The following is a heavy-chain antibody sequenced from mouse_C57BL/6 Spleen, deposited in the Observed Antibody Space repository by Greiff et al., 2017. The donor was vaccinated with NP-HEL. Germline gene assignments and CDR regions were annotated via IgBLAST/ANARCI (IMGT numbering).Heavy chain of an antibody. CDR2: ISSGSSTI. D-gene: IGHD3-2*02. CDR3: ARVQLRLPFAY. CDR1: GFTFSDYG. Sequence: EVQLVESGGGLVKPGGSLKLSCAASGFTFSDYGMHWVRQAPEKGLEWVAYISSGSSTIYYADTVKGRFTISRDNAKNTLFLQMTSLRSEDTAMYYCARVQLRLPFAYWGQGTLVTVSA. J-gene: IGHJ3*01. V-gene: IGHV5-17*01.